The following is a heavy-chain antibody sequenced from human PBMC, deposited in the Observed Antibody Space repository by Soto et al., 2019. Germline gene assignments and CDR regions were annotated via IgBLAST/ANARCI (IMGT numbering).Heavy chain of an antibody. CDR3: ARDGPYYYASRMDV. V-gene: IGHV3-53*04. CDR1: GIPVSSNY. D-gene: IGHD3-10*01. Sequence: EVQLAESGGGLVQPGGSLRLSCAACGIPVSSNYMTWVRQAPVKGLEWVSVLHSGGDTYYANSVKGRFTISRHDSTNTLFLQMNSLTPEDTAVYYCARDGPYYYASRMDVWGQGTTVTVS. CDR2: LHSGGDT. J-gene: IGHJ6*02.